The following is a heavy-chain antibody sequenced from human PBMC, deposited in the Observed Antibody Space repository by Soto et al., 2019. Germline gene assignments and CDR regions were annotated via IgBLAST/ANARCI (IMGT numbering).Heavy chain of an antibody. V-gene: IGHV3-7*03. Sequence: PGGSLRLSCVASGFTFSGHWMTWVRQTPGEGLQWVAAIKPDGSETFYVDSVKGRFTISRDNARNSLFLQMDSLRAEDTAVYYCTSRPSGMTYHAVFDFWGQGTLVTVSS. CDR2: IKPDGSET. J-gene: IGHJ4*02. CDR1: GFTFSGHW. CDR3: TSRPSGMTYHAVFDF. D-gene: IGHD2-21*02.